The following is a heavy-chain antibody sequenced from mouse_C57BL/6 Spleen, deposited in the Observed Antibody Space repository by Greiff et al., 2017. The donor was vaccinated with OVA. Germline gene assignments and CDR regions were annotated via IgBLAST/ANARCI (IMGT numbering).Heavy chain of an antibody. V-gene: IGHV3-1*01. CDR3: ARGGYDYQFAY. CDR1: GYSITSGYD. Sequence: EVKLVESGPGMVKPSQSLSLTCTVTGYSITSGYDWHWIRHFPGNKLEWMGYISYSGSTNYNPSLKSRISITHDTSKNHFFLKLNSVTTEDTATYYCARGGYDYQFAYWGQGTLVTVSA. J-gene: IGHJ3*01. CDR2: ISYSGST. D-gene: IGHD2-4*01.